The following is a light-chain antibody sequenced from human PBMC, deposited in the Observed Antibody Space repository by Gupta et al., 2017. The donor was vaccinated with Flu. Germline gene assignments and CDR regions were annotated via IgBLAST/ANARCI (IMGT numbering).Light chain of an antibody. CDR3: SSYTSSSTWV. Sequence: SITISCTGTSSDVGSYNSVSWYQHHPDTTHKLIIYDVTSRPAGIANRFSGSKSGNTASLTISVREEEDESNYYCSSYTSSSTWVFGGGTKVTVL. J-gene: IGLJ3*02. V-gene: IGLV2-14*03. CDR1: SSDVGSYNS. CDR2: DVT.